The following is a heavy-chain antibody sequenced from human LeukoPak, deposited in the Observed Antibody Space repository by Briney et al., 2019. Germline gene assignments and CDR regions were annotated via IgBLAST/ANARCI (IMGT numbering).Heavy chain of an antibody. D-gene: IGHD6-19*01. V-gene: IGHV1-2*02. Sequence: GASVKVSCKASGYTFTSYYMHWVRQARGQGLEWMGWINPNSGGTNYAQKFQGRVTMTRDTSISTAYMELSRLRSDDTAVYYCARDRQWLGFDYWGQGTLVTVSS. CDR3: ARDRQWLGFDY. J-gene: IGHJ4*02. CDR1: GYTFTSYY. CDR2: INPNSGGT.